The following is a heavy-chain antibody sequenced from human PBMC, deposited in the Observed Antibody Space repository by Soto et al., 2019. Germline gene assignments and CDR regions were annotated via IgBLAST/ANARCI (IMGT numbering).Heavy chain of an antibody. Sequence: SETLSLTCSVSGGSISSYYWSWIRQPPGKGLEWIGYIYYSGSTNYNPSLKSRVTISVDTSKNQFSLKLSSVTAADTAVYYCARRYGVAYDYWGQGTLVTVSS. J-gene: IGHJ4*02. D-gene: IGHD1-20*01. CDR1: GGSISSYY. CDR2: IYYSGST. CDR3: ARRYGVAYDY. V-gene: IGHV4-59*08.